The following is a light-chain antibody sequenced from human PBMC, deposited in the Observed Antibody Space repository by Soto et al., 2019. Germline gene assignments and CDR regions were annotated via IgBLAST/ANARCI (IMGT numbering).Light chain of an antibody. CDR3: SSYRRGTTL. J-gene: IGLJ2*01. V-gene: IGLV2-14*01. CDR2: EVS. CDR1: SSDVGFYNF. Sequence: QSALTQPASVSGSPGQSITISCTGTSSDVGFYNFVSWYQQHPGKAPKLMIYEVSNRPSGVSNRFSGSKSGNTASLTISGLQAEDEADYYCSSYRRGTTLFGGGTQLTVL.